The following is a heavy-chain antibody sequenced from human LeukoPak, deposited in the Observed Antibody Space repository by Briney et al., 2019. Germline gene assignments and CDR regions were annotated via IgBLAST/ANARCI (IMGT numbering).Heavy chain of an antibody. CDR2: ISSRGSTI. J-gene: IGHJ6*04. CDR1: GFTFSSYS. V-gene: IGHV3-48*01. D-gene: IGHD3-10*02. Sequence: GGSLRLSCAASGFTFSSYSMNWVRQAPGKGLEWVSYISSRGSTIYYADSVKSRFTISRDKANNSLSLQMTSLRAEDTAVYYCAELGITMIGGVWGKGTTVTISS. CDR3: AELGITMIGGV.